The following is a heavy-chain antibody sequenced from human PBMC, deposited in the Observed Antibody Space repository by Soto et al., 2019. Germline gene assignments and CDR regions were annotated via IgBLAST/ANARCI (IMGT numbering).Heavy chain of an antibody. V-gene: IGHV4-4*07. D-gene: IGHD2-15*01. Sequence: SLTCTVSGGSITNYYWAWIRQPAGKGLEWIGRIYTSGSTNYNPSLKSRVTMSVDTSKNQFSPKLSSVTAADTAVYYCARDETVLGFDYWGQGTLVTVSS. CDR1: GGSITNYY. J-gene: IGHJ4*02. CDR3: ARDETVLGFDY. CDR2: IYTSGST.